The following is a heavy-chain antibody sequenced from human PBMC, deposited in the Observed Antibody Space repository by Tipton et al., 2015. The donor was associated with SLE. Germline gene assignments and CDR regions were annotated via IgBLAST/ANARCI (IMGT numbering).Heavy chain of an antibody. CDR1: GGSISGYY. Sequence: GLVKPSETLSLTCTVSGGSISGYYWSWIRQPPGKGLKWIGYIYYSGCTNYNPSLKSRVTISVDTSKNQFSLKLSSVTAADTAVYYCARDLGTGGYWGQGTLVTVSS. J-gene: IGHJ4*02. V-gene: IGHV4-59*01. D-gene: IGHD3-10*01. CDR2: IYYSGCT. CDR3: ARDLGTGGY.